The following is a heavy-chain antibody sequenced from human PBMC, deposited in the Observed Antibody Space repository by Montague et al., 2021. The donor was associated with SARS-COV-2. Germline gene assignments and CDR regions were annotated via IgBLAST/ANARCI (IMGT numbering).Heavy chain of an antibody. CDR2: XXWXXXK. D-gene: IGHD3-22*01. CDR1: GFSLSTSGMC. V-gene: IGHV2-70*01. J-gene: IGHJ3*02. Sequence: PALVKPTQTLTLTCTFSGFSLSTSGMCVSWIRQPPGKALEWLAXXXWXXXKYXSTSLKTRLTISKDTSKNQVVLTMTNMDPVDTATYYCARTHYYDSSGYHDAFDIWGQGTMVTVSS. CDR3: ARTHYYDSSGYHDAFDI.